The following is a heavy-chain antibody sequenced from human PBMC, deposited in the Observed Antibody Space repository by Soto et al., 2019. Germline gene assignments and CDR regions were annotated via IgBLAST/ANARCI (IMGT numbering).Heavy chain of an antibody. V-gene: IGHV1-18*04. CDR2: ISTHNGNT. J-gene: IGHJ3*01. Sequence: QDQLVQSGAEVKKPGASVTVSCKASVFTSSGISWVRQAPGQRLEWMGWISTHNGNTIYAQKFQGRVIMTMDTSTTTVYMELRSVRPDDTAVYFCAREGILGLFDAYDLWGQGTMVTVSS. CDR1: VFTSSG. CDR3: AREGILGLFDAYDL. D-gene: IGHD3-3*01.